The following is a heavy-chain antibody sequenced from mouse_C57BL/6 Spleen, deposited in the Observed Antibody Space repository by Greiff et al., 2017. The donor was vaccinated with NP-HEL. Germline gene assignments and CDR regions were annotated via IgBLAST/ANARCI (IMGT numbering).Heavy chain of an antibody. J-gene: IGHJ1*03. CDR3: ARRGYFDV. CDR2: IDPSDSYT. V-gene: IGHV1-50*01. CDR1: GYTFTSYW. Sequence: QVQLQQPGAELVKPGASVKLSCKASGYTFTSYWMQWVKQRPGQGLEWIGEIDPSDSYTNYNQKFKGKATLTVDTSSSTAYRQLSSVTSEDSAVYYCARRGYFDVWGTGTTVTVSS.